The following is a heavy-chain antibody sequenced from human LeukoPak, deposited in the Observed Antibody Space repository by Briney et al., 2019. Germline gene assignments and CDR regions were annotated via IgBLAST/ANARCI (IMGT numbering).Heavy chain of an antibody. J-gene: IGHJ4*02. CDR2: ISGYNGNT. CDR3: ARQYIAGAVGFDY. D-gene: IGHD1-26*01. Sequence: VASVKVSCKASGYSFTNYGISWARQAPGQGLEWMGWISGYNGNTNYTQKVQGRVTMTTDTSTSTAYMELRSLRSDDTAVYYCARQYIAGAVGFDYWGQGTLVTVSS. V-gene: IGHV1-18*01. CDR1: GYSFTNYG.